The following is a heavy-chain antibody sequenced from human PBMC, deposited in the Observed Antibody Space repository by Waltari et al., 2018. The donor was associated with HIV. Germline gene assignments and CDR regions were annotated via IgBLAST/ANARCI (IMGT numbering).Heavy chain of an antibody. CDR3: AKLNTGSED. Sequence: EVQLLESGGGLVQPGGSLRLSCAASGFRCSNDGMSWVRQAPGRGLEWVSSIGGIGATIYYADSVKGRFTISRDNSRNILYLQMNSLRAEDTALYFCAKLNTGSEDWGQGTLVTVSS. V-gene: IGHV3-23*01. D-gene: IGHD3-10*01. J-gene: IGHJ4*02. CDR1: GFRCSNDG. CDR2: IGGIGATI.